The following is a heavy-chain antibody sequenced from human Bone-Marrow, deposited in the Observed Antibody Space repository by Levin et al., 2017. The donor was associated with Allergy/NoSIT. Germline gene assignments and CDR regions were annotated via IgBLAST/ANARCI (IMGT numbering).Heavy chain of an antibody. V-gene: IGHV4-59*01. D-gene: IGHD2-2*02. CDR2: IYYSGST. Sequence: SETLSLTCTVSGGSISSYYWSWIRQPPGKGLEWIGYIYYSGSTNYNPSLKSRVTISVDTSKNQFSLKLSSVTAADTAVYYCARINRDIRKGSVVPAAIGGGYYYYGMDVWGQGTTVTVSS. CDR1: GGSISSYY. J-gene: IGHJ6*02. CDR3: ARINRDIRKGSVVPAAIGGGYYYYGMDV.